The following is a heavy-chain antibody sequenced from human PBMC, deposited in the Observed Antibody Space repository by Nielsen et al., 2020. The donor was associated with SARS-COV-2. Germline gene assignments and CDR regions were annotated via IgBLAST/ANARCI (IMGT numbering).Heavy chain of an antibody. J-gene: IGHJ4*02. CDR1: GFSFSGYA. D-gene: IGHD6-13*01. CDR3: ARSTPYGTTWYGALDS. Sequence: GESLKISCRASGFSFSGYAMSWVRQAPGKGLEWVSALSGRGGTHYADFVKGRFPTSTDTSRPTLYLQMTSLRAEDTAIYYCARSTPYGTTWYGALDSWGQGTLVSVSS. CDR2: LSGRGGT. V-gene: IGHV3-23*01.